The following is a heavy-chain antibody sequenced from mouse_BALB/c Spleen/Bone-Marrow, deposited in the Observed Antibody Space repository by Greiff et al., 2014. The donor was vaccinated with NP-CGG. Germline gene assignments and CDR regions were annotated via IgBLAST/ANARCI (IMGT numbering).Heavy chain of an antibody. CDR3: NARGDYDFDYFDY. J-gene: IGHJ2*01. D-gene: IGHD2-4*01. V-gene: IGHV14-4*02. Sequence: EVQLQQSGAELVRSGASVKLSCTASGFNIKDYYMHWVKQRPEQGLEWIGWIDPENGDTEYAPKFQGKATMTADTSFNTAYLQLISLISEDAAVYYCNARGDYDFDYFDYWGQGTTLTVSS. CDR1: GFNIKDYY. CDR2: IDPENGDT.